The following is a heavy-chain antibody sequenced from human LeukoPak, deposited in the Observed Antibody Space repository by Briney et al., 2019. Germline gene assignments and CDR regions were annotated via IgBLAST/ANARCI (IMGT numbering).Heavy chain of an antibody. D-gene: IGHD1-7*01. CDR2: VSTSGGNG. J-gene: IGHJ4*02. V-gene: IGHV3-23*01. CDR3: AKGGTGTTVRYFDY. CDR1: GFTFNNYG. Sequence: GGSLRLSCAASGFTFNNYGMTWVRQAPGKELEWVSVVSTSGGNGYYADSVQGRFTISRDNSKNSLYLQMNSLRAEDTAVYYCAKGGTGTTVRYFDYWGQGTLVTVSS.